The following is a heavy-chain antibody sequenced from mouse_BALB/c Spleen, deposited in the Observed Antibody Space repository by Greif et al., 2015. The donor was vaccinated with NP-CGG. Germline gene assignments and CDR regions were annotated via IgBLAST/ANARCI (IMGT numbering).Heavy chain of an antibody. CDR2: INPSTGYT. CDR1: GYTFTSYW. J-gene: IGHJ1*01. V-gene: IGHV1-7*01. D-gene: IGHD2-4*01. Sequence: QVQLQQSGAELAKPGASVKMSCKASGYTFTSYWMHWVKQRPGQGLEWIGYINPSTGYTEYNQKFKDKATLTADKSSSTAYMQLSSLTSEYSAVYYCARDYDYWYFDVWCAGTTVTVSS. CDR3: ARDYDYWYFDV.